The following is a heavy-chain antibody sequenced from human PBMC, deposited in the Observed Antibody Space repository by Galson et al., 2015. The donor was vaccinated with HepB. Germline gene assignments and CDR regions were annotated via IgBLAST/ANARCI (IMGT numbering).Heavy chain of an antibody. CDR2: IKQDGSEK. Sequence: SLRLSCAASGFTLRIYWMSWVRQAPGKGLEWVANIKQDGSEKYYVDSVKGRFTISRDNAKNSLYLQMNSLRAEDTAVYYCARVRDYYYGMDVWGQGTTVTVSS. V-gene: IGHV3-7*03. J-gene: IGHJ6*02. CDR1: GFTLRIYW. D-gene: IGHD3-10*01. CDR3: ARVRDYYYGMDV.